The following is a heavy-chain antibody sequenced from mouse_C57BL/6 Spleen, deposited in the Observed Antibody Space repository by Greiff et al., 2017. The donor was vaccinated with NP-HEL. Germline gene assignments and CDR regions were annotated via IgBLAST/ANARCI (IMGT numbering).Heavy chain of an antibody. CDR3: AKAPPGTTGPSWFAY. CDR1: GYTFTSYD. V-gene: IGHV1-85*01. CDR2: IYPRDGST. J-gene: IGHJ3*01. Sequence: VQLQQSGPELVKPGASVKLSCKASGYTFTSYDINWVKQRPGQGLEWIGWIYPRDGSTKYNEKFKGKATLTVDTSSSTAYMELHSLTSEDSAVYFCAKAPPGTTGPSWFAYWGQGTLVTVSA. D-gene: IGHD1-1*01.